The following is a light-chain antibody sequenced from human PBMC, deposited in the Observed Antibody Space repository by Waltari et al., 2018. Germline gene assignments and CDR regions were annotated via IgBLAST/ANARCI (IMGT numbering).Light chain of an antibody. CDR3: QQYVSLPAT. J-gene: IGKJ1*01. V-gene: IGKV3-20*01. CDR1: QSVSKY. Sequence: EIVLTQSPGTLSLSPGDRAILSCRASQSVSKYLAWYQQKPGQAPRLLIFGASSRATGIPGRFSGSGSGTDLSLTISRVEPEDFAVYYCQQYVSLPATFGQGTKVEIE. CDR2: GAS.